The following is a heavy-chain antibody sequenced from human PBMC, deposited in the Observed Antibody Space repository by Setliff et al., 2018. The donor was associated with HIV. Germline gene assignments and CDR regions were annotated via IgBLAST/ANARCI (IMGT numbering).Heavy chain of an antibody. J-gene: IGHJ3*02. CDR3: ARGPLDSSGYRSDAFDI. V-gene: IGHV4-34*01. D-gene: IGHD3-22*01. Sequence: PSETLSLTCAVYVGSFSGYYWSGIRQPPGKGLEWIGEISHSGRTNYNPSLKSRVTISVDTSKNQFSLKLSSVTAAGTAVYYCARGPLDSSGYRSDAFDIWGQGTRVTV. CDR2: ISHSGRT. CDR1: VGSFSGYY.